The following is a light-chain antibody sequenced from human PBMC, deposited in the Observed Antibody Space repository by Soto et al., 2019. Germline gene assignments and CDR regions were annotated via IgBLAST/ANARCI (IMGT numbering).Light chain of an antibody. J-gene: IGLJ1*01. V-gene: IGLV2-8*01. CDR3: SSYAGTHVV. CDR1: SSDVGGYNY. CDR2: DVS. Sequence: QSVLTQPPSASGSPGQSVTISCTGTSSDVGGYNYVSWYQQHPGKAPKLMIYDVSKRPSGVPDRFSGSKSGNTASLTVPGLQADDEADYYCSSYAGTHVVFGTGTKVTVL.